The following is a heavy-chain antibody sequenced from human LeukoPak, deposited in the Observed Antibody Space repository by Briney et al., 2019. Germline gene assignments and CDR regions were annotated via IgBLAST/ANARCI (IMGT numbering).Heavy chain of an antibody. V-gene: IGHV1-18*01. CDR3: ARSPNPYDSSGYWMY. CDR2: ISAYNGNT. J-gene: IGHJ4*02. CDR1: GYTFTSYG. Sequence: GASVKVSCKASGYTFTSYGISWVRQAPGQGLEWMGWISAYNGNTNYAQKLQGRVTMTTDTSTSTAYMELRSLRSDDTAVYYCARSPNPYDSSGYWMYWGQGTLVTVSS. D-gene: IGHD3-22*01.